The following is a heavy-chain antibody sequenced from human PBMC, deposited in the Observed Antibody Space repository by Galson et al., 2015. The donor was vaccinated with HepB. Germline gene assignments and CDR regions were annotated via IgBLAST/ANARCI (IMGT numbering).Heavy chain of an antibody. CDR2: IDPGDSDA. J-gene: IGHJ4*02. CDR3: ARVRGADPLGFDY. V-gene: IGHV5-51*01. CDR1: GYSFTDYW. D-gene: IGHD3-16*01. Sequence: QSGAEVKKPGESLKISCKGSGYSFTDYWIGWVRQMPGKGLEWMGIIDPGDSDARYSPSFHGQVTISAGKSISTAYVQWSSLKASDTAMYYCARVRGADPLGFDYWGQGTLVTVSS.